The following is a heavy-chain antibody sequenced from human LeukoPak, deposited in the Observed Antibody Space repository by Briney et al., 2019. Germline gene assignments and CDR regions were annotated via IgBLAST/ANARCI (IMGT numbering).Heavy chain of an antibody. V-gene: IGHV3-30*02. CDR2: IRYDGSNK. CDR1: GFTFSGSG. CDR3: ARDYDFWSGYYSPTRGYFGS. D-gene: IGHD3-3*01. J-gene: IGHJ4*02. Sequence: GGSLRLSCAASGFTFSGSGMHWVRQAPGKGLEWVTFIRYDGSNKYYTDSVKGRFTISRDNSKNTLYLQMDSLRAEDPAVYTCARDYDFWSGYYSPTRGYFGSWGQGTLVTVSS.